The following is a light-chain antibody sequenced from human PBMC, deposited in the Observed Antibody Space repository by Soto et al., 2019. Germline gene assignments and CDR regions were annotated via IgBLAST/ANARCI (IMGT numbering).Light chain of an antibody. CDR1: QSVGNK. Sequence: EIVLTQSPATLSVSPGERATLSCRASQSVGNKVAWYQHKPCQTPRLIIYDIYTRAAGVPARFSGSGYGTDFTLTISSLQSEDFAVYYCQQYNIWRSITCGQGTRLEIK. J-gene: IGKJ5*01. CDR2: DIY. CDR3: QQYNIWRSIT. V-gene: IGKV3-15*01.